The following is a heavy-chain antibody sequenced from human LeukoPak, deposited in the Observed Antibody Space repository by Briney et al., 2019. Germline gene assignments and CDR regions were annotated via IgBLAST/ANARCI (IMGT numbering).Heavy chain of an antibody. CDR1: GFSFSSYW. D-gene: IGHD2-15*01. CDR3: ARALVAGVTLNALDI. J-gene: IGHJ3*02. V-gene: IGHV3-74*01. Sequence: PGGSLRLSCAASGFSFSSYWMHWVRQVPGKGLVWVARIQYDGSTTNYADSVKGRFTISRDKAKKTLYVQMNSLRAEDTAVYYCARALVAGVTLNALDIWGQGTMVTVSS. CDR2: IQYDGSTT.